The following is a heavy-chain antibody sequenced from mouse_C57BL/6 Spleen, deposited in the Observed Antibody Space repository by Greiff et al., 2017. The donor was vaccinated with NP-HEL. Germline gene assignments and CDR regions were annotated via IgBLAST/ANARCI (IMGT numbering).Heavy chain of an antibody. J-gene: IGHJ3*01. CDR3: TRRDYDVLAWFAY. CDR2: IDPETGGT. V-gene: IGHV1-15*01. D-gene: IGHD2-4*01. CDR1: GYTFTDYE. Sequence: VQLQQSGAELVRPGASVTLSCKASGYTFTDYEMHWVKQTPVHGLEWIGAIDPETGGTAYNQKFKGKAILTADKSSSTAYMELRSLTSEDSAVYYCTRRDYDVLAWFAYWGQGTLVTVSA.